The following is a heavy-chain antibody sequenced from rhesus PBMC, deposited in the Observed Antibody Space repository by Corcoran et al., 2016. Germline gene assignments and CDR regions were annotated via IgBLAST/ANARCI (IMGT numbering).Heavy chain of an antibody. CDR1: GGSITGYY. CDR2: IDGNSGAT. J-gene: IGHJ5-2*02. CDR3: ARGKRVYVSLDV. V-gene: IGHV4-73*01. Sequence: QVKLQQWGEGLVKPSETLSLTCAVYGGSITGYYWSWIRQPPRKGLEWIGNIDGNSGATNSNPSLKNRVTISKDTSKNQFSLKLSSVTAADTAVYYCARGKRVYVSLDVWGRGVLVTVSS. D-gene: IGHD2-39*01.